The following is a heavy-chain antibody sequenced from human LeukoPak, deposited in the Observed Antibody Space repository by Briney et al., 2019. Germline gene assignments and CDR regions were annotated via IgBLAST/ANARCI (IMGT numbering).Heavy chain of an antibody. CDR3: ARDLHGYFDY. Sequence: PGGSLRLSCAASGFTVSSNYMSWVRQAPGKGLEWVSVIYSGGSTYYADSVEGRFTISRDNSKNTLYLQMNSLRAEDTAVYYCARDLHGYFDYWGQGTLVTVSS. J-gene: IGHJ4*02. V-gene: IGHV3-53*01. CDR1: GFTVSSNY. CDR2: IYSGGST.